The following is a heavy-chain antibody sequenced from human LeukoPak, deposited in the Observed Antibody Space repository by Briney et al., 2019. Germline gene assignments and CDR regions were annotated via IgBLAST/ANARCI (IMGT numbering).Heavy chain of an antibody. CDR1: GGTFSSYA. D-gene: IGHD1-26*01. Sequence: GASVKVSCKASGGTFSSYAISWVRQAPGQGLEWMGGIIPIFGTANYAQKFQGRVTITADKSTSTAYMELSSLRSDDTAVYYCARDSFPFMLMGATRSFWGQGTLVTVSS. CDR2: IIPIFGTA. J-gene: IGHJ4*02. V-gene: IGHV1-69*06. CDR3: ARDSFPFMLMGATRSF.